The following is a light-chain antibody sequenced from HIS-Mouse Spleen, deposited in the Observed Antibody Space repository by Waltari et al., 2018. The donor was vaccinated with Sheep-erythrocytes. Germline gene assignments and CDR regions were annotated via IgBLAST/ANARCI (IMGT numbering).Light chain of an antibody. CDR2: QDT. J-gene: IGLJ2*01. V-gene: IGLV3-1*01. CDR1: KLGATI. Sequence: SSELTQPPSVSVSPGQTASIPCSGDKLGATIACWYQQKPGQSAVRVIYQDTKRPSGIPERFSGSNSGNTATLTISGTQAMDEADYYCQAWDSSIVVFGGGTKLTVL. CDR3: QAWDSSIVV.